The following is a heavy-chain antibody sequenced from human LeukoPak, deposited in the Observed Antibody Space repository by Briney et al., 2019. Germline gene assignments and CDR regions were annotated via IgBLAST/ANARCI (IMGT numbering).Heavy chain of an antibody. CDR1: GFTFSDYY. Sequence: PGGSLRLSCAASGFTFSDYYMSWIRQAPGKGLEWVSHISSSSSYTNYADSVKGRFTISRDNAKNSLYLQMNSLRAEDTAVYYCARPLYSGSYYFDYWGQGTLVTVSS. V-gene: IGHV3-11*03. D-gene: IGHD1-26*01. J-gene: IGHJ4*02. CDR3: ARPLYSGSYYFDY. CDR2: ISSSSSYT.